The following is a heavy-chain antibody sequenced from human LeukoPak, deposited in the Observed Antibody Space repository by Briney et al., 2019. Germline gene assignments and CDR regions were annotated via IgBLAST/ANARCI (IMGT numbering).Heavy chain of an antibody. CDR3: ARWIFYSSGSYSDY. D-gene: IGHD3-10*01. Sequence: SETLSLTCTVSGGSISSYYWSWIRQPPGKGLEWIGYMHYSGSTNYNPSLKSRVTISVDTSKNQFSLKLSSVTAADTAVYYCARWIFYSSGSYSDYWGQGTLVTVSS. CDR1: GGSISSYY. V-gene: IGHV4-59*01. CDR2: MHYSGST. J-gene: IGHJ4*02.